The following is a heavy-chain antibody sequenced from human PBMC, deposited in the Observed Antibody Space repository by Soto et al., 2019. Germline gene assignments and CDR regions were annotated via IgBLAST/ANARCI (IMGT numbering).Heavy chain of an antibody. Sequence: PSETLSLTCTVSVGSISSGGYYWSWIRQHPGKGLEWIGYIYYSGSTYYNPSLKSRVTISVDTSKNQFSLKLSSVTAADTAVYYCARDCSSTSCPDGPGMDVWGQGTTVTVSS. CDR2: IYYSGST. J-gene: IGHJ6*02. V-gene: IGHV4-31*03. D-gene: IGHD2-2*01. CDR1: VGSISSGGYY. CDR3: ARDCSSTSCPDGPGMDV.